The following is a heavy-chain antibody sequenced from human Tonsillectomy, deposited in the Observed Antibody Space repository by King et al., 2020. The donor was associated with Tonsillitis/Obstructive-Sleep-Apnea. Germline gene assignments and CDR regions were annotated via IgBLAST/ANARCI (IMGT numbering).Heavy chain of an antibody. Sequence: QLVQSGAEVKKPGSSVKVSCKASGGTFSSYAIFWVRQAPGQGLEWMGRTIPVLGIADYAQKFHDRVTITAEKSTSTAYMELSSLRSEDTAVYYCAGGNIAATPAGYFYYYLGVWGKGTTVTVAS. CDR1: GGTFSSYA. CDR3: AGGNIAATPAGYFYYYLGV. CDR2: TIPVLGIA. D-gene: IGHD5-12*01. V-gene: IGHV1-69*04. J-gene: IGHJ6*03.